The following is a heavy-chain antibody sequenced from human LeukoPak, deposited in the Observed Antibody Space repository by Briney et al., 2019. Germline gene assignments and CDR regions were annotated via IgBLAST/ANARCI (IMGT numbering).Heavy chain of an antibody. CDR3: ARGYGGNSGY. V-gene: IGHV4-34*01. J-gene: IGHJ4*02. D-gene: IGHD4-23*01. CDR2: INHSGST. CDR1: GGSFSGYY. Sequence: PSETLSLTCAVYGGSFSGYYWSWIRQPPGKGLEWIGEINHSGSTNYNPSLKSRVTVSVDTSKNQFSLKLYSVTAADTAVYYCARGYGGNSGYWGQGTLVTVSS.